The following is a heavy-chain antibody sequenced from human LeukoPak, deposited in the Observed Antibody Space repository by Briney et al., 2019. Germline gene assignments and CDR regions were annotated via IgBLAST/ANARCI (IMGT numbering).Heavy chain of an antibody. CDR3: ARHEAATKIFDY. V-gene: IGHV4-59*08. CDR2: IYSSGST. D-gene: IGHD2-15*01. CDR1: GCSISSYY. J-gene: IGHJ4*02. Sequence: PSETLSLTCTVSGCSISSYYWSWIRQPPGKGLEWIGEIYSSGSTKDNPSLKSRLTISVDTSKNQFSLRLTSVTAADTAVYYCARHEAATKIFDYWGQGTLVTVSS.